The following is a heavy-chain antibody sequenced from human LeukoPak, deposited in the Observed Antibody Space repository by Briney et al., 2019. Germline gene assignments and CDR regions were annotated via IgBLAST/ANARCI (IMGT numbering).Heavy chain of an antibody. J-gene: IGHJ3*02. CDR2: IYYSGST. D-gene: IGHD2-21*02. Sequence: SETLSLTCTVSGGSISSYYWSWIRQPPGKGLEWIGSIYYSGSTYYTPSLRSRVTISVDTSKNQFSLNLSSVTAADTAVYYCARLLVTAIPPIAFDIWGQGTMVTVSS. V-gene: IGHV4-39*01. CDR3: ARLLVTAIPPIAFDI. CDR1: GGSISSYY.